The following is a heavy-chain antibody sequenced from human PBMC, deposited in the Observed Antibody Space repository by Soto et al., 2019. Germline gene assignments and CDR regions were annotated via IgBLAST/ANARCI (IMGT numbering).Heavy chain of an antibody. Sequence: QVQLVESGGGVVQPGRSLRLSCAASGFTFSSYGMHWVRQAPGKGLEWVAVIWYDGSNKYYADSVKGRFTISRDNSKNTLYLQMHSLRAEDTAVYYCERDGYYYDSSGYQGYFDYWGQGTLVTVSS. D-gene: IGHD3-22*01. CDR2: IWYDGSNK. CDR1: GFTFSSYG. CDR3: ERDGYYYDSSGYQGYFDY. V-gene: IGHV3-33*01. J-gene: IGHJ4*02.